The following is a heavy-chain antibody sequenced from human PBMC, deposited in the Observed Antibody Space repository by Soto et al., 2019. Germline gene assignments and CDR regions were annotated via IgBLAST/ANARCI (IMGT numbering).Heavy chain of an antibody. J-gene: IGHJ4*02. CDR1: GFTLSSYS. Sequence: EVQLVESGGGLVQPGGSLRLSCVASGFTLSSYSMNWVRQAPGKGLEWVSYISTNSRTIHYADSVKGRFTISRDNAKNSLYLQMNSLRDEDTAVYYCARDFAWAFDYWGQGTLLTVSP. D-gene: IGHD1-26*01. CDR3: ARDFAWAFDY. V-gene: IGHV3-48*02. CDR2: ISTNSRTI.